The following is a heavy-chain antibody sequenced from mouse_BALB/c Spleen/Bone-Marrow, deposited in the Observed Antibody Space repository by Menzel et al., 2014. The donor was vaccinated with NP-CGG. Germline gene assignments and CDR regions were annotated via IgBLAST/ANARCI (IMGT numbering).Heavy chain of an antibody. CDR2: IDPANGNT. CDR1: GFNIKDTY. CDR3: ARSGDYGSSLAY. Sequence: VQLKESGAELVKPGASVKLSCTASGFNIKDTYMHWVKQRSEQGLEWIGRIDPANGNTKYDPKFQGKATITADTSSNTAYLQLSSLTSEDTAVYYCARSGDYGSSLAYWGQGTLVTVPA. D-gene: IGHD1-1*01. V-gene: IGHV14-3*02. J-gene: IGHJ3*01.